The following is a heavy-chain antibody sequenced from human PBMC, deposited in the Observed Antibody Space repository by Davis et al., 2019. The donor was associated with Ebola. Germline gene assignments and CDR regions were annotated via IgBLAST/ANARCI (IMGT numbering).Heavy chain of an antibody. CDR2: ISESGSDT. CDR1: EFPFNNYA. CDR3: AKGIGPNGPNWFDH. Sequence: GESLKISCAASEFPFNNYAMSWVRQAPGKGLEWVSRISESGSDTFYADSVKGRFTISRDNSKNTLYLQMNSLRVEDTAVYFCAKGIGPNGPNWFDHWGQGILVTVSP. J-gene: IGHJ5*02. V-gene: IGHV3-23*01. D-gene: IGHD2-21*01.